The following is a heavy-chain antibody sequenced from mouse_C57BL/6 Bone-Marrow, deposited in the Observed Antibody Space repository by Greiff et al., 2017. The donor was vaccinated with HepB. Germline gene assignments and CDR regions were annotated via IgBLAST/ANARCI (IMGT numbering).Heavy chain of an antibody. Sequence: EVQLQQSGPVLVKPGASVKMSCKASGYTFTDYYMNWVKQSHGKSLEWIGVINPYNGGTSYNQKFKGKATLTVDKSSSTAYMELNSLTSEDSAVYYCARRGNLLLYAMDYWGQGTSVTVSS. D-gene: IGHD1-1*01. V-gene: IGHV1-19*01. CDR1: GYTFTDYY. CDR3: ARRGNLLLYAMDY. CDR2: INPYNGGT. J-gene: IGHJ4*01.